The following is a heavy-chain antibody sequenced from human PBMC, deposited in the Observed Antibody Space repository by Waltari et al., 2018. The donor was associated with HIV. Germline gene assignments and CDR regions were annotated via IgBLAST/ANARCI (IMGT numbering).Heavy chain of an antibody. D-gene: IGHD3-3*01. CDR2: IYSGGST. CDR1: GFTVSSNY. J-gene: IGHJ6*02. V-gene: IGHV3-66*02. Sequence: EVQLVESGGGLVQPGGSLRLSCAASGFTVSSNYMSWVRQAPGKGLEWVSVIYSGGSTYYADSVKGRFTISRDNSKNTLYLQMNSLRAEDTAVYYCARGSQDYDFWSGYHVVYYGMDVWGQGTTVTVSS. CDR3: ARGSQDYDFWSGYHVVYYGMDV.